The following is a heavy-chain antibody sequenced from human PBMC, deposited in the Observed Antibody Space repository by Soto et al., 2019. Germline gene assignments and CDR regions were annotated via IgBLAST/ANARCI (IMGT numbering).Heavy chain of an antibody. Sequence: ASVKVSCKASGYTFTSYDISWVRQAPGQGLEWMGWLSSYNGNTKYARNLQGRVTMTTDTSTSTAYMELRSLRSDDTAVYYCARDSYGDYDYWGQGTLVTVSS. J-gene: IGHJ4*02. V-gene: IGHV1-18*01. CDR1: GYTFTSYD. CDR3: ARDSYGDYDY. D-gene: IGHD4-17*01. CDR2: LSSYNGNT.